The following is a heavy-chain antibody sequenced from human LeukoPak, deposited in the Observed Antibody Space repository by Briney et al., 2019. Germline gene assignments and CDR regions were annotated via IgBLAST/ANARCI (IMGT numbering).Heavy chain of an antibody. Sequence: GSLRLSCAASGFTFSSYAMSWVRQPPGNGLEWIGEINHSGSTNYNPSLKSRVTISVDTSKNQFSLKLSSVTAADTAVYYCATRIAAAGTGKYNWFDPWGQGTLVTVSS. CDR3: ATRIAAAGTGKYNWFDP. J-gene: IGHJ5*02. CDR1: GFTFSSYA. CDR2: INHSGST. D-gene: IGHD6-13*01. V-gene: IGHV4-34*08.